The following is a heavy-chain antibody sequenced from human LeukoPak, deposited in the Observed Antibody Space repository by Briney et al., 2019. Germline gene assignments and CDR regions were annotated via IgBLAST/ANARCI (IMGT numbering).Heavy chain of an antibody. Sequence: ASVKVSCKASGYTFTSYYMHWVRQAPGQGLEWMGIINPSGGSTSYAQKFQGRVTMTRDTSTSTVYMELRSLRSDDTAVYYCARDHFFSRVPKYWGQGTLVTVSS. D-gene: IGHD3-3*01. CDR1: GYTFTSYY. CDR2: INPSGGST. J-gene: IGHJ4*02. V-gene: IGHV1-46*01. CDR3: ARDHFFSRVPKY.